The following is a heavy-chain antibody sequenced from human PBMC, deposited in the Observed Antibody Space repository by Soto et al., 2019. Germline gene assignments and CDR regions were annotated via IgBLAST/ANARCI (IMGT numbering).Heavy chain of an antibody. D-gene: IGHD1-7*01. Sequence: QVQLVESGGGVVQPGGSLRRSCQAAGFNFDTYGIHWVRQAHGKGLEGLAVITYDGIFQYYADSVKGRFTISRDNSKNTLSLHLNTLKPADTAVYHCAKDRVGGTFYTPLAFWGQGTLVTVSS. V-gene: IGHV3-30*18. CDR1: GFNFDTYG. CDR2: ITYDGIFQ. CDR3: AKDRVGGTFYTPLAF. J-gene: IGHJ4*02.